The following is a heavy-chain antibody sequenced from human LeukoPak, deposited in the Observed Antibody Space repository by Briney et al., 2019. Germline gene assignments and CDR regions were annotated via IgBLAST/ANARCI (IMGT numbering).Heavy chain of an antibody. Sequence: GGSLRLSCAASGFTFSSYSMNWVRQAPGKGLEWVSYISSSSSTIYYADSVKGRFTISRDNAKNSLYLQMNSLRSEDTAVYYCARLLHVDTAMPAKYYFDYWGQGTLVTVSS. CDR3: ARLLHVDTAMPAKYYFDY. V-gene: IGHV3-48*04. J-gene: IGHJ4*02. D-gene: IGHD5-18*01. CDR1: GFTFSSYS. CDR2: ISSSSSTI.